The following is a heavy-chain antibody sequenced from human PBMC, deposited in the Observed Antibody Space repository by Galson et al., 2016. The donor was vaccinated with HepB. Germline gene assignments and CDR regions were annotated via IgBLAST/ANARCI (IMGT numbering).Heavy chain of an antibody. V-gene: IGHV3-30*04. CDR1: GFTFSNYA. Sequence: SLRLSCAASGFTFSNYAMHWVRQAPGKGLEWVALISYEGSNKHYADSVKGRFTISRDNSKNTLYLQMNSLRPEDTAVYYCASSLSSSLYTWFDPWGQGTLVSVSS. CDR3: ASSLSSSLYTWFDP. D-gene: IGHD6-6*01. CDR2: ISYEGSNK. J-gene: IGHJ5*02.